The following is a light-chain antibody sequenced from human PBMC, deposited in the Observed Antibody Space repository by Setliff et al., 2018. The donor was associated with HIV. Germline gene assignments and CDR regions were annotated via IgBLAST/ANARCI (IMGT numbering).Light chain of an antibody. Sequence: DIQMTQSPSAMSASVGDRVNITCRASQGISISLAWFQQKSGKVPQRLIYAASSLQSGVPSRFSGCGSATECTLTISSLQPEDFATYYCLQHNSDPLTFGGGTKVDIK. J-gene: IGKJ4*01. CDR3: LQHNSDPLT. V-gene: IGKV1-17*03. CDR1: QGISIS. CDR2: AAS.